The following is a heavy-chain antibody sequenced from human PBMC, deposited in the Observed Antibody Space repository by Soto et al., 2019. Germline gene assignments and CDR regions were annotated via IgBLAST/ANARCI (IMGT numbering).Heavy chain of an antibody. CDR2: INHSGST. J-gene: IGHJ5*02. Sequence: SETLSLTCAVYGGSFSGYYWSWIRQPPGKGLEWIGEINHSGSTNYNPSLKSRVTISVDTSKNQFSLKLSSVTAADTAVYYCARGRRESSSWYWGYWFDPWGQGTLVTVSS. V-gene: IGHV4-34*01. D-gene: IGHD6-13*01. CDR1: GGSFSGYY. CDR3: ARGRRESSSWYWGYWFDP.